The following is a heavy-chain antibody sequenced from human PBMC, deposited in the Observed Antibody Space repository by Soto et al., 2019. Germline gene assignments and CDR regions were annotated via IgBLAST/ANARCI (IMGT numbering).Heavy chain of an antibody. Sequence: ASVKVSCKASGYTFTRSGISWVRQAPGQGPEWMGWISSYNGDTNYAQTFQGRVTMTTDTSTSTAYMELRSLRSDDTAVYYCARSGYSSSWYEGNYYYYGMDVWG. CDR1: GYTFTRSG. D-gene: IGHD6-13*01. CDR3: ARSGYSSSWYEGNYYYYGMDV. V-gene: IGHV1-18*01. CDR2: ISSYNGDT. J-gene: IGHJ6*02.